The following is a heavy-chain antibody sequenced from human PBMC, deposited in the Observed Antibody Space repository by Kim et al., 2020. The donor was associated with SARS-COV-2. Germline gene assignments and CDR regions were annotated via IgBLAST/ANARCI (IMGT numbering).Heavy chain of an antibody. V-gene: IGHV4-61*02. CDR2: IYTSGST. CDR3: AEGLLWFGI. Sequence: SETLSLTCTVSGGSISSGSYYWSWIRQPAGKGLEWIGRIYTSGSTNYNPSLKSRVTISVDTSKNQFSLKLSSVTAADTAVYYCAEGLLWFGIWGQGTLVTVSS. J-gene: IGHJ4*02. D-gene: IGHD3-10*01. CDR1: GGSISSGSYY.